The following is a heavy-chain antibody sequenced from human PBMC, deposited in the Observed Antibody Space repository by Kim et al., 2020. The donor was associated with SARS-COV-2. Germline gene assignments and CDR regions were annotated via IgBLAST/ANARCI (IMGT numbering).Heavy chain of an antibody. CDR2: ISYDGSNK. Sequence: GGSLRLSCAASGFTFSSYAMHWVRQAPGKGLEWVAVISYDGSNKYYADSVKGRFTISRDNSKNTLYLQMNSLRAEDTAVYYCARGIAAAGTYYFDYWGQG. CDR3: ARGIAAAGTYYFDY. V-gene: IGHV3-30-3*01. CDR1: GFTFSSYA. J-gene: IGHJ4*02. D-gene: IGHD6-13*01.